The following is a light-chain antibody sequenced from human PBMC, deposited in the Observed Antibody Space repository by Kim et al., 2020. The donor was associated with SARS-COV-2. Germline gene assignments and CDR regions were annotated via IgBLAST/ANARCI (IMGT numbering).Light chain of an antibody. J-gene: IGLJ2*01. CDR1: SGTSATKY. CDR3: QSYDSSNIVV. CDR2: QDG. Sequence: VTTPGPRNSGTSATKYVQWYPQRPGSAPATVIHQDGQSPSGVPDRFSGSIDSSSNSASLTISGLRTEDEADYYCQSYDSSNIVVFGVGTQLTVL. V-gene: IGLV6-57*03.